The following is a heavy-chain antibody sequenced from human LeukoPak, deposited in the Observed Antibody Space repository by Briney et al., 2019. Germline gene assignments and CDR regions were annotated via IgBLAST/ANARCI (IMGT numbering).Heavy chain of an antibody. CDR1: GRSISSFH. CDR3: ARTYSGRSYYFDC. CDR2: IYDSGST. V-gene: IGHV4-59*01. J-gene: IGHJ4*02. Sequence: PSETLSLTCTVSGRSISSFHWSWIRQPPGKGLEHIGNIYDSGSTYYNPSLKSRVTISVDTSKNQFSLKLSSVTAADTAVYYCARTYSGRSYYFDCWGQGTLVTVSS. D-gene: IGHD1-26*01.